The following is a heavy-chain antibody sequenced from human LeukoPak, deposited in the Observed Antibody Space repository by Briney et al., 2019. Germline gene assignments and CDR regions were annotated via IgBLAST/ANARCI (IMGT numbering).Heavy chain of an antibody. Sequence: GGSLRLSCAASGFTFSNYAMSWVRQAPGKGLEWVSATSGSGDSTYYADSVKGWFTISRDNSKNTLYLQMNSLRAEDTAVYYCAKGPHVLRFLEWLSAFDYWGQGTLVTVSS. CDR1: GFTFSNYA. V-gene: IGHV3-23*01. J-gene: IGHJ4*02. D-gene: IGHD3-3*01. CDR2: TSGSGDST. CDR3: AKGPHVLRFLEWLSAFDY.